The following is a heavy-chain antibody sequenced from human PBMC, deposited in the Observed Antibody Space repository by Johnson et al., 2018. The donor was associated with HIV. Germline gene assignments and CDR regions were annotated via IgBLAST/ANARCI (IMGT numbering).Heavy chain of an antibody. J-gene: IGHJ3*02. CDR3: ARAGGTGTAYDAFDM. CDR2: INWSGGSA. V-gene: IGHV3-20*04. CDR1: GFTFSSHW. D-gene: IGHD1-7*01. Sequence: VQLVESGGGLVQPGGSLRLSCAASGFTFSSHWMHWVRQPPGKGLEWVSGINWSGGSAGYALSVKGRFTISRDNAKNSLYLQMNSLRAEDTALYYCARAGGTGTAYDAFDMWGQGTMVTVSS.